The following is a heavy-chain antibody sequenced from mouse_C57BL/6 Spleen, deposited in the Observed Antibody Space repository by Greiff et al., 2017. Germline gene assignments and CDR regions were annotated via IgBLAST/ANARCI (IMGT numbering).Heavy chain of an antibody. CDR3: ARPNSPLLEFAY. CDR1: GFTFSDYG. CDR2: ISSGSSTI. Sequence: EVKLQESGGGLVKPGGSLKLSCAASGFTFSDYGMHWVRQAPEKGLEWVAYISSGSSTIYYADTVKGRFTISRDNAKNTLFLQMTSLRSEDTAMYYCARPNSPLLEFAYWGQGTLVTVSA. V-gene: IGHV5-17*01. J-gene: IGHJ3*01. D-gene: IGHD1-2*01.